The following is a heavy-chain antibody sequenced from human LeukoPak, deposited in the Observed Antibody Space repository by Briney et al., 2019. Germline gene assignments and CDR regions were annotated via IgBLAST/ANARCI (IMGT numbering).Heavy chain of an antibody. CDR2: IGSDNKP. D-gene: IGHD2-15*01. J-gene: IGHJ4*02. CDR3: AKSISGSNYFDY. CDR1: GFTFTAYA. V-gene: IGHV3-23*05. Sequence: GGSLRLSCEASGFTFTAYAMTWVRQAPGKGLEWVSSIGSDNKPHYSEPVKGRFAISRDNSKNTPSVEMNSLRAEDTAVYYCAKSISGSNYFDYWGQGILVTVSP.